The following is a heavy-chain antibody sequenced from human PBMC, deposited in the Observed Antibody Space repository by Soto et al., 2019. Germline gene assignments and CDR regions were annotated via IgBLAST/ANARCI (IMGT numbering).Heavy chain of an antibody. D-gene: IGHD6-6*01. CDR1: GYTFTSHD. CDR2: RNPYNGKT. V-gene: IGHV1-8*01. Sequence: QVQLVQSGTEVKTPGASVKVSCKASGYTFTSHDINWVRQATGQGLEWMGWRNPYNGKTAYAQRFQGRVTMTWNATTGTVYLELSSLRSEDTAMYYCARVSSIAARRSFDSWGQGTLVTVSS. CDR3: ARVSSIAARRSFDS. J-gene: IGHJ4*02.